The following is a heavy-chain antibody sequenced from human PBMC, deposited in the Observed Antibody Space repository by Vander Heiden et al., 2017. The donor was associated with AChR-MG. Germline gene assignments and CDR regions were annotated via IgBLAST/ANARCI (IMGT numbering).Heavy chain of an antibody. J-gene: IGHJ4*02. CDR3: ARAWVPYYYDSSGYYGEFDY. CDR1: GFTFSSYA. CDR2: ISYDGSNK. D-gene: IGHD3-22*01. V-gene: IGHV3-30-3*01. Sequence: QVQLVESGGGVVKPGRSLRLSCAASGFTFSSYAMHRVRQAPGKGLEWVAVISYDGSNKYYADSVKGRFTISRDNSKNTLYLQMNSLRAEDTAVYYCARAWVPYYYDSSGYYGEFDYWGQGTLVTVSS.